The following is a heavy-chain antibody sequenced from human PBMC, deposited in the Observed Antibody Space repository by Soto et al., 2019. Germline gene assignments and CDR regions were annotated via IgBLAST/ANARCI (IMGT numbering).Heavy chain of an antibody. CDR1: HFSFSSSP. D-gene: IGHD4-4*01. J-gene: IGHJ4*02. Sequence: QVQLVESGGDVVQPGRSLRLSCAASHFSFSSSPMNWVRQAPGKGLEWVATISYDGSSKYDAESVEGRFTVSRDNSKNTLFLQVNSLRVEDTAVYYCAREGDYSNYFDYWGQGTLVTVSS. V-gene: IGHV3-30*04. CDR3: AREGDYSNYFDY. CDR2: ISYDGSSK.